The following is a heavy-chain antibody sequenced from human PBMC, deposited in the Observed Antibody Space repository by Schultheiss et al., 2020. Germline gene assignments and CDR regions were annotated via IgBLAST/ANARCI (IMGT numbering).Heavy chain of an antibody. Sequence: GGSLRLSCAASGFTFSSYAMHWVRQAPGKGLEWVAVISYDGSNKYYADSVKGRFTISRDNYKNTLYLQMNSLRAEVTAVYYCATDREDSGSSYYYYYGMDVWGKGTTVTVAS. V-gene: IGHV3-30-3*01. D-gene: IGHD1-26*01. CDR1: GFTFSSYA. J-gene: IGHJ6*04. CDR2: ISYDGSNK. CDR3: ATDREDSGSSYYYYYGMDV.